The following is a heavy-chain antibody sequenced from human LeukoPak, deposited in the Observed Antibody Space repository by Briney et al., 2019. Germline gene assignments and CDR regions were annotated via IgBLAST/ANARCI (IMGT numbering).Heavy chain of an antibody. CDR1: GFTFSSYS. D-gene: IGHD6-19*01. CDR3: AKDSSGWDTWFDP. V-gene: IGHV3-21*04. J-gene: IGHJ5*02. CDR2: ISSSSSYI. Sequence: GGSLRLSCAASGFTFSSYSMNWVRQAPGKGLEWVSSISSSSSYIYYADSVKGRFTISRDNAKNSLYLQMNSLRAEDTAVYYCAKDSSGWDTWFDPWGQGTLVTVSS.